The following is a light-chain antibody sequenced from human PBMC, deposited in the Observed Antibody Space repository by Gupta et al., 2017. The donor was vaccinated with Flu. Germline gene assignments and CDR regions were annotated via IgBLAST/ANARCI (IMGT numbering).Light chain of an antibody. V-gene: IGKV3-11*01. CDR3: QQRSNGPRGLFT. CDR1: QSVSSY. CDR2: DAS. Sequence: EIVLTQSPATLSLSPGERATLSCRASQSVSSYLAWYQQKPGQAPRLLIYDASNRATGIPARFSGSGSGTDFTLTISSLEPEDFAVYYCQQRSNGPRGLFTFGPGTKVDIK. J-gene: IGKJ3*01.